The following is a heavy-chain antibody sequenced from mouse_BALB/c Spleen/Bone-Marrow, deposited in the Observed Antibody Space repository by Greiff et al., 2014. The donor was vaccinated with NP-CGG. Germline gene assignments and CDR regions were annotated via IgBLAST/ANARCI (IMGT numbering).Heavy chain of an antibody. J-gene: IGHJ4*01. D-gene: IGHD2-4*01. V-gene: IGHV5-17*02. CDR3: ARKGAMITHYYAMDY. CDR1: GFTFSSFG. Sequence: DVKLQESGGGLVQPGGSRRLSCAASGFTFSSFGMHWVRQAPEKGLEWVAYISNGSSPIYYADTVKGRFTISRDNPKNTLFLQMTSLRSEDTAMYYCARKGAMITHYYAMDYWGQGTSVTVSS. CDR2: ISNGSSPI.